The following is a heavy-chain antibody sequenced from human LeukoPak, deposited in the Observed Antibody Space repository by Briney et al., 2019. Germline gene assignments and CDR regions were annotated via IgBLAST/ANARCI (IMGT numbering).Heavy chain of an antibody. CDR3: ARDGEYGTGSYYRGSFDY. D-gene: IGHD3-10*01. Sequence: GASVKVSCTASGYSFTAFYIHWVRQAPGQGLEWMGWIHPRSGDTRYAQKFQGRVTMDRYTSIITVYMDLSSLGSDDTAVYYCARDGEYGTGSYYRGSFDYWGQGILVTVSS. V-gene: IGHV1-2*02. J-gene: IGHJ4*02. CDR1: GYSFTAFY. CDR2: IHPRSGDT.